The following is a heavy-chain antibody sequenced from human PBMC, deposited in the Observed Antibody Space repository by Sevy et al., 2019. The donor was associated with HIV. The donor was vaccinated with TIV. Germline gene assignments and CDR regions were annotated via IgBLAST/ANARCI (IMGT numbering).Heavy chain of an antibody. V-gene: IGHV1-8*02. CDR1: GYTFSGYD. CDR3: ARADLDSSTFFYYYGMDV. D-gene: IGHD6-13*01. J-gene: IGHJ6*02. Sequence: GASVKVSCKASGYTFSGYDINWVRQATGQGLEWMGWMNPDSGRRGYAPKFQGRVTMTTNTSIDTAYMELRRLRSEDSAVYYCARADLDSSTFFYYYGMDVWGQGTTVTVS. CDR2: MNPDSGRR.